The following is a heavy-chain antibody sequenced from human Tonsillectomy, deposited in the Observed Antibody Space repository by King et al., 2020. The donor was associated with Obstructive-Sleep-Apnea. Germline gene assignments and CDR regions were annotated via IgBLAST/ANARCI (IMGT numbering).Heavy chain of an antibody. J-gene: IGHJ6*02. CDR1: GGSISSYY. Sequence: QLQESGPGLVKPSETLSLTCTVSGGSISSYYWSWIRQPPGKGLEWIGYIYYSGSTNYNPSLKSRVTISVDTSNNQFSLKLSSVTAADTAVYYCARQNGWYYGMDVWGQGTTVTVSS. D-gene: IGHD6-19*01. CDR3: ARQNGWYYGMDV. CDR2: IYYSGST. V-gene: IGHV4-59*08.